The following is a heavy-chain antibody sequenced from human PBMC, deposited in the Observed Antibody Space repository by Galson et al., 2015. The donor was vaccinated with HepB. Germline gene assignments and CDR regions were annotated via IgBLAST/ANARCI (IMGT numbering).Heavy chain of an antibody. D-gene: IGHD6-19*01. J-gene: IGHJ5*02. CDR2: INHSGST. V-gene: IGHV4-34*01. Sequence: ETLSLTCAVYGGSFSGSYWSWIRQPPGKGLEWIGEINHSGSTKYNPSLKSRVTISVDMSKNQFSLELTSVTAADTALYYCARVKGGIAEAGTVSSWFDPWGQGTLVTVSS. CDR1: GGSFSGSY. CDR3: ARVKGGIAEAGTVSSWFDP.